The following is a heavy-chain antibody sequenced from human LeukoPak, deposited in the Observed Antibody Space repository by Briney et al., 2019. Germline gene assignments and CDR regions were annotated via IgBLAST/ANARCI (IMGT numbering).Heavy chain of an antibody. CDR2: IYSGGST. Sequence: QTGGSLRLSCAASGFTVSSNYMSWVRQAPGKGLEWVSVIYSGGSTYYADSVKGRFTISRHNSKNTLYLQMNSLRAEDTAVYYCARDGCIAAAGTPDYYYGMDVWGQGTTVTVSS. CDR1: GFTVSSNY. D-gene: IGHD6-13*01. V-gene: IGHV3-53*04. J-gene: IGHJ6*02. CDR3: ARDGCIAAAGTPDYYYGMDV.